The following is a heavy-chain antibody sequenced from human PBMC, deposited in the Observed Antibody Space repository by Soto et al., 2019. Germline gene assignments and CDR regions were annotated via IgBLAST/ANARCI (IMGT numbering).Heavy chain of an antibody. V-gene: IGHV1-69*02. J-gene: IGHJ5*02. CDR2: IIPILGIA. Sequence: SVKVSCKASGGTFSSYTISWVRQAPGQGLEWMGRIIPILGIANYAQKFQGRVTITADKSTSTAYMELSSLRSEDTAVYYCARDGEDIVVVPAAFDPWGQGTLVTVSS. CDR3: ARDGEDIVVVPAAFDP. CDR1: GGTFSSYT. D-gene: IGHD2-2*01.